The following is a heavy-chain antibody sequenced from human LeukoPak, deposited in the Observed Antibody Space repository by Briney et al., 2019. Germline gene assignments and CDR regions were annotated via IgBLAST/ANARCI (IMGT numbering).Heavy chain of an antibody. J-gene: IGHJ3*02. CDR1: GFTFSSYD. V-gene: IGHV3-33*01. CDR3: ARRVQFAFDI. CDR2: IWYDGSNK. D-gene: IGHD3-10*01. Sequence: PGGSLRLSCAASGFTFSSYDMHWVRQAPGKGLEWVAVIWYDGSNKYYADSVKGRFTISRDNSKSTLFLQMNSLRAEDTAVYYCARRVQFAFDIWGQGTMVTVSS.